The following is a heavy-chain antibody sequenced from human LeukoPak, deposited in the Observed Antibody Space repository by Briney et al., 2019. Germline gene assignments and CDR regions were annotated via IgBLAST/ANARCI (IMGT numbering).Heavy chain of an antibody. V-gene: IGHV3-64D*06. D-gene: IGHD6-19*01. CDR1: GFTFSSYA. CDR3: VKGSGHQYNWFDP. CDR2: ISSNGGST. Sequence: GGSLRLSRSASGFTFSSYAMHWVRQAPGKGLEYVSAISSNGGSTYHADSVKGRFTISRDNSKNTLYLQMSSLRAEDTAVYYCVKGSGHQYNWFDPWGQGTLVTVSS. J-gene: IGHJ5*02.